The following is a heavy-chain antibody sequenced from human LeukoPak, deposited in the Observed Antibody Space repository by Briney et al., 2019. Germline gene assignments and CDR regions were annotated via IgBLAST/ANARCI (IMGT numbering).Heavy chain of an antibody. CDR2: IRDDGSNK. J-gene: IGHJ4*02. D-gene: IGHD3-16*01. CDR1: GFTFSSYA. Sequence: GGSLRLSCAASGFTFSSYAMHWVRQAPGKGLEWVAFIRDDGSNKYYVDSVKGRFTISRDNSKSTLYLQMNSLRADDTAVYYCAKEDAPLGGRPDYWGQGTLVTVSS. V-gene: IGHV3-30*02. CDR3: AKEDAPLGGRPDY.